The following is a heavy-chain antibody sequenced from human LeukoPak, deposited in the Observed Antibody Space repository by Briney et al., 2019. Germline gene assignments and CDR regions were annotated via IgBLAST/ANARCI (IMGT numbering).Heavy chain of an antibody. Sequence: PSETLSLTCTVSGGSISSYYWSWIRQPAVKELEWIGRIYTSGSTNYNPSLKSRVTMSVDTSKNQFSLKLSSVTAADTAVYYCARDRGSDGDYVAFDIWGQGTMVTVSS. V-gene: IGHV4-4*07. CDR3: ARDRGSDGDYVAFDI. CDR1: GGSISSYY. J-gene: IGHJ3*02. CDR2: IYTSGST. D-gene: IGHD4-17*01.